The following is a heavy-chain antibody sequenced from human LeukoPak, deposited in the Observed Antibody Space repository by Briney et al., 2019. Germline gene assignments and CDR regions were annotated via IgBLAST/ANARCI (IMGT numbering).Heavy chain of an antibody. CDR1: GESHSRFY. Sequence: SETLSLTCAVSGESHSRFYWSWIRQSPGRGLEWIGEINHSGSPNYNPSLKSRVTISLDTSKNQFSLRVPSVTAADTAFYFCASSLTGYSSSWSLAYWGPGTLVTVSS. J-gene: IGHJ4*02. CDR3: ASSLTGYSSSWSLAY. V-gene: IGHV4-34*01. CDR2: INHSGSP. D-gene: IGHD6-13*01.